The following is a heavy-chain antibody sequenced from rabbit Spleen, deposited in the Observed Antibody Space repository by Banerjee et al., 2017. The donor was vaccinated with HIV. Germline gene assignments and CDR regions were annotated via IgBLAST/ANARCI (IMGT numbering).Heavy chain of an antibody. J-gene: IGHJ4*01. CDR2: IYAAKGST. Sequence: QEQLVESGGGLVKPGGTLTLTCKASGIDFTKYYITWVRQAPGKGLEWIGIIYAAKGSTDYASWVNGRFTISSDNAQSTVDLKMTGLTAADTATYFCARDPYGGWLNYGYALELWGPGTLVTVS. CDR3: ARDPYGGWLNYGYALEL. D-gene: IGHD6-1*01. CDR1: GIDFTKYY. V-gene: IGHV1S43*01.